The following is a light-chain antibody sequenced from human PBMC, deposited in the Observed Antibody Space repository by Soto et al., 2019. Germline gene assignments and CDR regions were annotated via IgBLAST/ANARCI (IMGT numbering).Light chain of an antibody. J-gene: IGLJ1*01. Sequence: QSALTQPASVSGSPGQSITISCTGTSSDVGGYNYVSWYQQHPGKAPKLLIYDVNNRPSGVSNRFSGSKSGNTASLTVSGIQADDEDDYYCSSYASNNTPYVFGTGTKLTVL. CDR1: SSDVGGYNY. V-gene: IGLV2-14*03. CDR3: SSYASNNTPYV. CDR2: DVN.